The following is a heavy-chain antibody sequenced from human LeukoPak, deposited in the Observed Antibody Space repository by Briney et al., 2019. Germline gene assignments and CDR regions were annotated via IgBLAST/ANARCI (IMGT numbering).Heavy chain of an antibody. D-gene: IGHD1-26*01. J-gene: IGHJ4*02. V-gene: IGHV1-24*01. CDR2: FDPEDGES. Sequence: RASVKVSCKVSGVSLSATSIHWVRQAPGQWLEWMGGFDPEDGESIFAQSFQGRFSMTEDTSTDTAYMELRSLRLEDTAVYYCATADKWEPLDYWGQGALVTVSS. CDR1: GVSLSATS. CDR3: ATADKWEPLDY.